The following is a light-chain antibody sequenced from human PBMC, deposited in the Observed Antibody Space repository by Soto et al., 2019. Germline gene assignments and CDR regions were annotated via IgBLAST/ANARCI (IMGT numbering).Light chain of an antibody. Sequence: QSALTQPASVSASPGQSISISCTGTSSDVGTYDSVSWYQQRSGKAPKLIIYEVTNRPSGVSNRFSGSKSGNTASLTISGLQPEDEGDYYCSSYRTSGTLYVFGTGTKLTVL. J-gene: IGLJ1*01. CDR1: SSDVGTYDS. V-gene: IGLV2-14*03. CDR2: EVT. CDR3: SSYRTSGTLYV.